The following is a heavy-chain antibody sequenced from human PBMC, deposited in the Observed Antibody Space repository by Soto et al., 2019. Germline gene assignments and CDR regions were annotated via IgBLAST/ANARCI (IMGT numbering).Heavy chain of an antibody. J-gene: IGHJ4*02. D-gene: IGHD6-6*01. CDR3: ARELRPSPVDH. CDR2: ISYDGSNE. V-gene: IGHV3-30-3*01. Sequence: QVQLVESGGGVVRPGRSLRLSCAASGFTFSDYAMHWVRQAPGRGLEWMAVISYDGSNEFYADPVKGRFTISSDNSKNTLYLQMNSLRVEDTAVYYCARELRPSPVDHSGQGTLVTVSS. CDR1: GFTFSDYA.